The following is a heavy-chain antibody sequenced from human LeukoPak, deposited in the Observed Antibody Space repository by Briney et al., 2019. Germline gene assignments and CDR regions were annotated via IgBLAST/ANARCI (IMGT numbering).Heavy chain of an antibody. Sequence: SEALSLTCTVSGRSISSSSYYWGWIRHPPGKGLEWIGSIYYSGSTYYNPSLKTRVNISVDTSKNQFSLKLSSVTAADTDVYYCATWGVATNYFDYWGQGTLVTVSS. V-gene: IGHV4-39*01. J-gene: IGHJ4*02. D-gene: IGHD5-12*01. CDR2: IYYSGST. CDR1: GRSISSSSYY. CDR3: ATWGVATNYFDY.